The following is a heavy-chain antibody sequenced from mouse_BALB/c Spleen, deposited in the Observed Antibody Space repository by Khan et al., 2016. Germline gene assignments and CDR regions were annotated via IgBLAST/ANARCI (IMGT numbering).Heavy chain of an antibody. CDR1: GYTFTDYY. D-gene: IGHD1-2*01. CDR2: IFPGSGST. J-gene: IGHJ4*01. V-gene: IGHV1-77*01. Sequence: QVQLKQSGTELPRPGASVKLSCKASGYTFTDYYVNWVKQRTGQGLEWIGEIFPGSGSTYYNEKFKGKATLTAGTFCSRANLQFSSLTSDDSAVYFCARSSYGDFAMNYWGHGTSITAAS. CDR3: ARSSYGDFAMNY.